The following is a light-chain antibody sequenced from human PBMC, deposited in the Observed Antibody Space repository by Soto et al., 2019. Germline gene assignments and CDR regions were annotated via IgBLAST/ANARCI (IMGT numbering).Light chain of an antibody. J-gene: IGKJ3*01. CDR2: TAY. CDR3: QQTYSAPFT. CDR1: QRLFSF. Sequence: DIQMTQSPSSLSASVGDSVTLTCRASQRLFSFLNWYQQAPGRAPKLLISTAYKLQSGVPSRFSGSESETEFTVTISSLQPEAFAIYFCQQTYSAPFTFGPGTKV. V-gene: IGKV1-39*01.